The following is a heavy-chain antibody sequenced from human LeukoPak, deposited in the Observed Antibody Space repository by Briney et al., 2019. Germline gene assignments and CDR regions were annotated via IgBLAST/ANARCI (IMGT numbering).Heavy chain of an antibody. CDR2: ISGSGGST. V-gene: IGHV3-23*01. J-gene: IGHJ3*02. CDR1: GFTLSSYA. D-gene: IGHD3-22*01. CDR3: AKRRITMIVVPKGVFDI. Sequence: GGSLRLSCAASGFTLSSYAMSWVRQAPGKGLEWVSAISGSGGSTYYADSVKGRFTISRDNSKNTLYLQMNSLRAEDTAVYYCAKRRITMIVVPKGVFDIWGQGTMVTVSS.